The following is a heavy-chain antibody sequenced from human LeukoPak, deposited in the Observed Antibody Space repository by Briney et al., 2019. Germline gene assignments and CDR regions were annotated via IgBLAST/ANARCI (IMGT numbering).Heavy chain of an antibody. Sequence: PGGSLRLSCAASGFTVSSNYMSWVRQAPGKGLEWVSVIYSGGSTYYADSVKGRFTISRDNAKNSLYLQMNSLRAEDTAVYYCARDYYGSGSYYKDYYYGMDVWGQGTTVTVSS. D-gene: IGHD3-10*01. J-gene: IGHJ6*02. V-gene: IGHV3-53*01. CDR1: GFTVSSNY. CDR2: IYSGGST. CDR3: ARDYYGSGSYYKDYYYGMDV.